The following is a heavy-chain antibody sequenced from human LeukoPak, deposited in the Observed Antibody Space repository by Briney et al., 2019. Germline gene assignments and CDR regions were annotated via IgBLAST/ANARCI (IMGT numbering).Heavy chain of an antibody. D-gene: IGHD4-23*01. Sequence: SETLSLTCIVSGDSISSYYWSWIRQPPGKGLEWIGYIYYSGSTNYNPSLKSRVTISVDTSKSHFSLKLISVTAADTAVYYCARNLYGGNLNYFDYWGQGTLVTVSS. J-gene: IGHJ4*02. V-gene: IGHV4-59*01. CDR2: IYYSGST. CDR3: ARNLYGGNLNYFDY. CDR1: GDSISSYY.